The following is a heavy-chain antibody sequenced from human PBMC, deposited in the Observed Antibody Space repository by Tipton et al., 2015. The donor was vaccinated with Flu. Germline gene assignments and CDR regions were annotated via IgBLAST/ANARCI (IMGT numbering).Heavy chain of an antibody. Sequence: VQLVQSGAEVKKPGESLKISGKGSGDSFSSYWIGWVRQMAGEGLEWMGIIYPDDSDTKYSPSFQGQVTISADKSTNTAYLHWSSLKATDTAMYYCLRPNCRADCYPDCWGQGTLVGVS. V-gene: IGHV5-51*03. CDR1: GDSFSSYW. CDR2: IYPDDSDT. J-gene: IGHJ4*02. D-gene: IGHD2-21*02. CDR3: LRPNCRADCYPDC.